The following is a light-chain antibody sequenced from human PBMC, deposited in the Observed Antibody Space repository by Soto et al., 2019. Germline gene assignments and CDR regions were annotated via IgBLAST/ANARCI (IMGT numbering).Light chain of an antibody. CDR2: TNS. Sequence: QSVLTQPPSASGTPGQRVTICCSGSSSNIGSNTVKWYQHLPATAPKLLIFTNSQRPSGVPDRFSGSKSGTLASLAISWLQSEDEADYYCAAWDDSLNGLVFGIGTKVTVL. V-gene: IGLV1-44*01. CDR3: AAWDDSLNGLV. CDR1: SSNIGSNT. J-gene: IGLJ1*01.